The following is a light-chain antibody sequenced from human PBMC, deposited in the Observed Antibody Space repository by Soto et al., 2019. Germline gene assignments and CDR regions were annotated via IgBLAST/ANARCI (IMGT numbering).Light chain of an antibody. J-gene: IGKJ5*01. CDR2: DTS. CDR1: HIISAP. V-gene: IGKV3-11*01. CDR3: QQLTRSIT. Sequence: GARATXSCRASHIISAPLVWYQQKPLHSPSLLLYDTSNITTVIPHRFGRSGSGTDLTLTISRRENEGFAIYYWQQLTRSITFGQLTRLDI.